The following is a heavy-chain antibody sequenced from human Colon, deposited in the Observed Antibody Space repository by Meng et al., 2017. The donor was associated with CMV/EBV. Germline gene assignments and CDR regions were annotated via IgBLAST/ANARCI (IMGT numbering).Heavy chain of an antibody. Sequence: SETLSLTCTVSGGSISSYYWTWIRQPPGKGLEWIGFIYDSGSTNYNPSLKSRVTISLDSSKNQFSLYLSTVTAADTAVYYCARDLGRGSSWYGGMDVWGQGTTVTVSS. CDR3: ARDLGRGSSWYGGMDV. CDR2: IYDSGST. J-gene: IGHJ6*02. V-gene: IGHV4-59*12. D-gene: IGHD6-13*01. CDR1: GGSISSYY.